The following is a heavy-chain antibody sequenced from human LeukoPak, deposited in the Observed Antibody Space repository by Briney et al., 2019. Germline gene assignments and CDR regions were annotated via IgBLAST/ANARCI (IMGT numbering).Heavy chain of an antibody. CDR3: VRGGYRGFDYEY. V-gene: IGHV3-21*01. J-gene: IGHJ4*02. CDR2: ISPDSNYK. CDR1: GFTFSTYS. Sequence: PGGSLRLSCAAPGFTFSTYSMNWLRLAPGKGLEWVSSISPDSNYKYYIDLVKGRFTISRDNAKSSLYLQMNSLRAEDTAVYYCVRGGYRGFDYEYWGQGTLVTVSS. D-gene: IGHD5-12*01.